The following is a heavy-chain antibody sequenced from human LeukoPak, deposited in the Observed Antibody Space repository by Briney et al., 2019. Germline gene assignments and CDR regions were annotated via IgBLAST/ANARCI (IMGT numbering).Heavy chain of an antibody. J-gene: IGHJ4*02. CDR2: VSGSGGRT. D-gene: IGHD1-1*01. V-gene: IGHV3-23*01. CDR3: AKGPLENVHETHYFDH. CDR1: GFTFSNYA. Sequence: GGSLRLSCAVSGFTFSNYAMNWVRQAPGKGLEWVSVVSGSGGRTYYADSVKGRFTMSRDKSKNTLYLQMNNLRAEDTAVYYCAKGPLENVHETHYFDHWGQGILVTVSS.